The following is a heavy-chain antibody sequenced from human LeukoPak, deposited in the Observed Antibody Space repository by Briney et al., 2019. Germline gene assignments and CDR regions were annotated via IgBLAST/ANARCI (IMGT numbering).Heavy chain of an antibody. Sequence: SVKVSCKASGGTFSSYAISWVRQAPGQGLEWMGRIIPILGIANYAQKFQGRVTITADKSTSTAYMELSSLGSEDTAVYYCATSRHYYDSSGYYLELDYWGQGTLVTVSS. CDR1: GGTFSSYA. D-gene: IGHD3-22*01. J-gene: IGHJ4*02. CDR3: ATSRHYYDSSGYYLELDY. V-gene: IGHV1-69*04. CDR2: IIPILGIA.